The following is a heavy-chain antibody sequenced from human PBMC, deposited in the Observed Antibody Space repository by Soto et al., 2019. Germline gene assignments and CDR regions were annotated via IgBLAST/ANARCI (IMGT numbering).Heavy chain of an antibody. J-gene: IGHJ6*02. D-gene: IGHD2-15*01. Sequence: PSETLSLTCTVSGGSISSGDYYWSWIRQPPGKGLEWIGYIYYSGSTYYNPSLKSRVTISVDTSKNQFSLKLSSVTAADTAVYYCARDGSHFYRYGMDVWGQGTTVTVSS. V-gene: IGHV4-30-4*01. CDR3: ARDGSHFYRYGMDV. CDR2: IYYSGST. CDR1: GGSISSGDYY.